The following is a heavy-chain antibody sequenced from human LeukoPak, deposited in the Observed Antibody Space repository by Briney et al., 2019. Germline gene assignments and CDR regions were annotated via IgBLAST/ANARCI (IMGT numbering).Heavy chain of an antibody. CDR3: ARSGVPAARLGSRWFDP. CDR2: INHSGST. D-gene: IGHD2-2*01. V-gene: IGHV4-34*01. Sequence: SETLSLTCAVYGGSFSGYYWSWIRQPPGKGLEWIGEINHSGSTNYNPSLKSRVTISVGTSKNQFSLKLSSVTAADTAVYYCARSGVPAARLGSRWFDPWGQGTLVTVSS. J-gene: IGHJ5*02. CDR1: GGSFSGYY.